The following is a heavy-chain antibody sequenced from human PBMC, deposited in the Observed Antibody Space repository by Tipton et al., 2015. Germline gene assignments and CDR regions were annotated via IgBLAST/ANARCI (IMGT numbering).Heavy chain of an antibody. CDR1: GYTITTYD. CDR2: MDPNSGNT. V-gene: IGHV1-8*01. CDR3: RRAFGVDPTDY. Sequence: QLVQSGAEVKKPGASVKVSCTASGYTITTYDIHWVRQAAGQGLVWMGWMDPNSGNTGYAQEFEGRVIMTRNTSMTTAYMELTSLPSDDTAVDYCRRAFGVDPTDYWGQGTLVTVSS. J-gene: IGHJ4*02. D-gene: IGHD3-3*01.